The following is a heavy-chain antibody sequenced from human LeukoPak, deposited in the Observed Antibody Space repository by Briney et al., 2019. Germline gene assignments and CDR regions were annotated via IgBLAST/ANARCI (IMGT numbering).Heavy chain of an antibody. V-gene: IGHV4-34*01. CDR2: INHSGST. D-gene: IGHD6-13*01. CDR3: GYSSSWYSGGIDY. CDR1: GGSFSGYY. J-gene: IGHJ4*02. Sequence: PSETLSLTCAVYGGSFSGYYWSWIRQPPGKGLEWIGEINHSGSTNYNPSLKSRVTISVDTSKNQFSLKLSSVTAADTAVYYCGYSSSWYSGGIDYWGQGTLVTVSS.